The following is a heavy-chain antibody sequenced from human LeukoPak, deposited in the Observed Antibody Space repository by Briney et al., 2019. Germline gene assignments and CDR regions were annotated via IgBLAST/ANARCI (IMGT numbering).Heavy chain of an antibody. CDR3: ASGNNYFDY. D-gene: IGHD1/OR15-1a*01. V-gene: IGHV4-34*01. Sequence: SETLSLTCAVYGGSFSRYSWSWIRQPPGKGLEWIGEINHSGSTNYNPSLKGRVTISVDTSKNQFSLKLNSVTAADTAVYYCASGNNYFDYWGQGTLVTVAS. CDR1: GGSFSRYS. CDR2: INHSGST. J-gene: IGHJ4*02.